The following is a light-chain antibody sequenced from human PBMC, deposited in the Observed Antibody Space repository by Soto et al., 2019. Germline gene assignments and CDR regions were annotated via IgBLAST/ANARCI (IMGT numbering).Light chain of an antibody. CDR1: QSISTY. Sequence: ENVLTQSPATLSLSPGERATLSCRASQSISTYVAWYQQTPGQAPRLLIYDTSKRATGIPDRFSGSGSGSAFTLTIHSLEPEDFAVYFCQQRTNLPYGWTFGQGTKLEIK. V-gene: IGKV3-11*01. CDR2: DTS. CDR3: QQRTNLPYGWT. J-gene: IGKJ1*01.